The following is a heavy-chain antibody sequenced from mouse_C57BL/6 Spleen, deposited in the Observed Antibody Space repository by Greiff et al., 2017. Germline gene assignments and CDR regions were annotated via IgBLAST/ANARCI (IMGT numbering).Heavy chain of an antibody. CDR1: GYAFTNYL. V-gene: IGHV1-54*01. CDR3: AKEDLGYVSSRGFAY. J-gene: IGHJ3*01. Sequence: VQLQQSGAELVRPGTSVKVSCKASGYAFTNYLIEWVKQRPGQGLEWLGVINPGGGGTQYTETFKGKATHAAYKAASTADMQHSSLTSEDAEVDCCAKEDLGYVSSRGFAYWGQGTLVTVSA. CDR2: INPGGGGT. D-gene: IGHD1-1*01.